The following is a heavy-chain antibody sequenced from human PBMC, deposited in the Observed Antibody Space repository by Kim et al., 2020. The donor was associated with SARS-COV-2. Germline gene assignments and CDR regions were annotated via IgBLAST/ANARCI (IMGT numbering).Heavy chain of an antibody. CDR1: GFTFDDYA. D-gene: IGHD3-10*01. J-gene: IGHJ5*02. CDR2: ISWNSGSI. CDR3: AKGTGRVLLANWFDP. V-gene: IGHV3-9*01. Sequence: GGSLRLSCAASGFTFDDYAMHWVRQAPGKGLEWVSGISWNSGSIGYADSVKGRFTISRDNAKNSLYLQMNSLRGEDTALYYCAKGTGRVLLANWFDPWGQGTLVTVSS.